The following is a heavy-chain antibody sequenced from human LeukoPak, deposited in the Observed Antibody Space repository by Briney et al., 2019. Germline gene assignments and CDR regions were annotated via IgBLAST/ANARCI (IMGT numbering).Heavy chain of an antibody. CDR2: ISAYNGNT. CDR1: GYTFTSYG. Sequence: ESSVKVCCKASGYTFTSYGISWVRQAPGQGLEWMGWISAYNGNTNYAQKLQGRVTMTTDTATSTAYMELRSLRSDDTAVYYCARDSMRYCSGGSCYSGDAFDIWGQGTMVTVSS. CDR3: ARDSMRYCSGGSCYSGDAFDI. D-gene: IGHD2-15*01. V-gene: IGHV1-18*01. J-gene: IGHJ3*02.